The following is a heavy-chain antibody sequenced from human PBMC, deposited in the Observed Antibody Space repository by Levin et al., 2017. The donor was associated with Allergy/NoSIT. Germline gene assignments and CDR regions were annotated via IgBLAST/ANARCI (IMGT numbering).Heavy chain of an antibody. V-gene: IGHV4-61*02. CDR1: GGSISSGSYY. Sequence: PSETLSLTCTVSGGSISSGSYYWSWIRQPAGKGLEWIGRLYTSGSTNYNPSLKSRVTISLDTSKNQFSLKLSSVAAADTAVYYCARFTYYFDYWGQGTLVTVSS. J-gene: IGHJ4*02. CDR2: LYTSGST. CDR3: ARFTYYFDY.